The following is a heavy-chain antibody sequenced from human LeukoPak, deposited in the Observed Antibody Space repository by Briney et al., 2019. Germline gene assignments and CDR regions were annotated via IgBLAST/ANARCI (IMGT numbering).Heavy chain of an antibody. CDR2: ITSNSNYI. Sequence: GGSLRLSCAASGFTFNTYSMNWVRQAPGKGLEWVSSITSNSNYIYYADSLKGRFTVSRDNAKNSLYLHMNSLRAEDTAIYYCARTYHYDGGGYPTWGQGTMVTVSS. V-gene: IGHV3-21*01. CDR3: ARTYHYDGGGYPT. CDR1: GFTFNTYS. J-gene: IGHJ3*01. D-gene: IGHD3-22*01.